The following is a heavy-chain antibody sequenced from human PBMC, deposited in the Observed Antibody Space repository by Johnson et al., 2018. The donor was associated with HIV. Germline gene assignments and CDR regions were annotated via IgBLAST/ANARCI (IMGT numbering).Heavy chain of an antibody. CDR1: GFTFSSYA. CDR3: AKESPREYQLPTDAFDI. D-gene: IGHD2-2*01. CDR2: IPGSSGSP. Sequence: VQLVESGGGLVQPGGSLRLSCAASGFTFSSYAMSWVRQAPGKGLEWVSTIPGSSGSPYYADSVTGRFTISRDNSKNTLFLQMNSLRAEDTAVYYRAKESPREYQLPTDAFDIWGQGTMVTVSS. J-gene: IGHJ3*02. V-gene: IGHV3-23*04.